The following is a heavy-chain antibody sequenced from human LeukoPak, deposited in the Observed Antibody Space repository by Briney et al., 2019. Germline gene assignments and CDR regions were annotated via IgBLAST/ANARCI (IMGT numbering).Heavy chain of an antibody. Sequence: PSETLSLTCTVSGGSITSSTHYWGWIRQSPGKGLEWIGSIYFSGTTYYNPSLKSRVTISVDTSKIQFSLKLSSVTAADTAVYYCARDGGDKDYWGQGTLVTVSS. D-gene: IGHD2-21*01. CDR1: GGSITSSTHY. V-gene: IGHV4-39*07. CDR2: IYFSGTT. J-gene: IGHJ4*02. CDR3: ARDGGDKDY.